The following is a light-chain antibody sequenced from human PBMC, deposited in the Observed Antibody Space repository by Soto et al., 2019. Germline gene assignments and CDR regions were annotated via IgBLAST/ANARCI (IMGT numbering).Light chain of an antibody. Sequence: QSPLTQPPSASGSPGQSVTLSCTGTSTDVGDYKFVSWYQQHPGKAPKLMIYEVSRRPSGVPDRFSGSKSGNTASLTVSGLQAEDEADYYCSSYAGNNNVVFGGGTKLTVL. V-gene: IGLV2-8*01. CDR1: STDVGDYKF. CDR2: EVS. J-gene: IGLJ2*01. CDR3: SSYAGNNNVV.